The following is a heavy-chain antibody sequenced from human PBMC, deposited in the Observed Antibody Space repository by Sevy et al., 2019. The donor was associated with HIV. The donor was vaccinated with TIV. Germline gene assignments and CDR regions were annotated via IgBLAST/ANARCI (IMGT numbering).Heavy chain of an antibody. CDR1: GGTFSSYA. V-gene: IGHV1-69*04. J-gene: IGHJ6*02. Sequence: ASVKVSCKASGGTFSSYAISWVRQAPGQGLEWMGRIIPILGIANYAQKFQGRVTITADKSTSTAYMELSSLRSEDTAVYYCARDLTGSLNPASPNFYYGMDVWGQGTTVTVSS. D-gene: IGHD3-9*01. CDR2: IIPILGIA. CDR3: ARDLTGSLNPASPNFYYGMDV.